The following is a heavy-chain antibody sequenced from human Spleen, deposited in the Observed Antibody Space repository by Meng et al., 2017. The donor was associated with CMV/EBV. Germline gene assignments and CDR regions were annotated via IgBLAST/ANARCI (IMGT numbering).Heavy chain of an antibody. J-gene: IGHJ4*02. D-gene: IGHD7-27*01. CDR1: GFTVSSNY. CDR3: ARDWRYGDDC. V-gene: IGHV3-66*02. Sequence: LSLTCAASGFTVSSNYMNWVRQAPGKGLEWVSVIYAGGGTYYADSVKGRFTISRDNSKNTLYLQMNSLRAEDTAVYYCARDWRYGDDCWGQGTLVTVSS. CDR2: IYAGGGT.